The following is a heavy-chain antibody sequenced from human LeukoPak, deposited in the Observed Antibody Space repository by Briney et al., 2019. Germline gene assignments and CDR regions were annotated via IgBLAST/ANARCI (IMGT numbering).Heavy chain of an antibody. D-gene: IGHD2-2*01. J-gene: IGHJ4*02. CDR2: ISSSGTTI. Sequence: QTGGSLILSCAVSGFTFSNYGMNWVRQSPEKGLEWISYISSSGTTISYADSVKGRFTISRDSTRNSLFLQMNSLRAEDTAVYYCARDLKAYSSSGGVDYWGQGTLVTVSS. V-gene: IGHV3-48*01. CDR1: GFTFSNYG. CDR3: ARDLKAYSSSGGVDY.